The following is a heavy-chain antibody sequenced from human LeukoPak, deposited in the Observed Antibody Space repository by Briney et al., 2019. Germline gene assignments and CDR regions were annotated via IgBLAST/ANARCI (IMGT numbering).Heavy chain of an antibody. V-gene: IGHV4-59*08. CDR1: GGSISSYY. CDR2: IYYSGST. Sequence: PSETLSLTCTVSGGSISSYYWSWIRQPPGKGLEWIGYIYYSGSTNYNPSLKRRVTVSVDTSRNQFSLKLSSVTAADTAVYYCARRIYGSGRPYYYYYMDVWGKGTTVTVSS. J-gene: IGHJ6*03. D-gene: IGHD3-10*01. CDR3: ARRIYGSGRPYYYYYMDV.